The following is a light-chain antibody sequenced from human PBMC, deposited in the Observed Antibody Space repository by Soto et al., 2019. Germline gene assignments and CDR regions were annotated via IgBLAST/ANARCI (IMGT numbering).Light chain of an antibody. J-gene: IGLJ1*01. CDR3: CSYAGRPYV. CDR2: EVT. V-gene: IGLV2-23*02. Sequence: QSLLTQPAYVSGSPGQSITISCTGTSIDVGAYNLVSWYQVHPGKAPKLMIFEVTKRPSGVSNRFSGSKSGNTASLTISGLHTEDEADYFCCSYAGRPYVFGTGTKVTV. CDR1: SIDVGAYNL.